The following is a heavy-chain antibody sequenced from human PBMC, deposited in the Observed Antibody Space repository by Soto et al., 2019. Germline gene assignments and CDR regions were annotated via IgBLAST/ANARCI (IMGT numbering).Heavy chain of an antibody. Sequence: PSETLSLTCTVSGGSISSNYWSWIRQPPGKGLEWIGYIYYSGSTNYNPSPKSRVTISVDTSKNQFSLKLSSVTAADTAVYYCARRPLGPWGQGTLVPVSS. CDR3: ARRPLGP. CDR1: GGSISSNY. D-gene: IGHD3-16*02. CDR2: IYYSGST. J-gene: IGHJ5*02. V-gene: IGHV4-59*08.